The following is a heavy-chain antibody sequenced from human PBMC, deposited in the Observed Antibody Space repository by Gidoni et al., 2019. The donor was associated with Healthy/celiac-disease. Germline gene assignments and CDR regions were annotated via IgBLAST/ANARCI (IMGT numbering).Heavy chain of an antibody. Sequence: QVQLVESGGGVVQPGRSLRPSCAASGSTFSSSGMHWVRQAPGKGLEWVAVISYDGSNKYYADSVKGRFTISRDNSKNTLYLQMNSPRAEDTAVYYCAKEQTYYYDSSGPAPGDYWGQGTLVTVSS. CDR1: GSTFSSSG. CDR2: ISYDGSNK. J-gene: IGHJ4*02. D-gene: IGHD3-22*01. V-gene: IGHV3-30*18. CDR3: AKEQTYYYDSSGPAPGDY.